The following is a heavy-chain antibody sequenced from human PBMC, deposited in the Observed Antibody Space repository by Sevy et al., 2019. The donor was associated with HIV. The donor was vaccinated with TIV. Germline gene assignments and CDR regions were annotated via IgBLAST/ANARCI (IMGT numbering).Heavy chain of an antibody. V-gene: IGHV3-49*04. CDR2: LKSDVYGGTV. CDR3: TRWKAAQSIFDY. Sequence: GGSLRLSCTASGFTFGNYCMSWVRQAPGKGLEWVAFLKSDVYGGTVDHAASVRGRFVISRDGSKTIANLQMNDLKTEDTGVYYCTRWKAAQSIFDYWGQGALVTVSS. J-gene: IGHJ4*02. D-gene: IGHD6-13*01. CDR1: GFTFGNYC.